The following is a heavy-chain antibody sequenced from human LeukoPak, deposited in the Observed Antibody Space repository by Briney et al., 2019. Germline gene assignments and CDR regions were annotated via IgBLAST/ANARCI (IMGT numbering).Heavy chain of an antibody. CDR3: ARGRIQLWSRIRLDFDY. Sequence: SETLSLTCAVYGGSFSGYYWSWIRQPPGKGLEWIGEINHSGSTNYNPSLKSRVTIPVDTSKNQFSLKLSSVTAADTAVYYCARGRIQLWSRIRLDFDYWGQGTLVTVSS. J-gene: IGHJ4*02. D-gene: IGHD5-18*01. CDR2: INHSGST. V-gene: IGHV4-34*01. CDR1: GGSFSGYY.